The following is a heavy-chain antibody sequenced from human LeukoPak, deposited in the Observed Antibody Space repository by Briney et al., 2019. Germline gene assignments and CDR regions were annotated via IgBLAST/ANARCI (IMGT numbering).Heavy chain of an antibody. CDR2: IYYSGST. Sequence: ETSETLSLTCTVSGGSISSYYWSWIRQPPGKGLEWIGYIYYSGSTNYNPSLKSQVTISVDTSKNQFSLKLSSVTAADTAVYYCARAKYDILTGPDAFDIWGQGTMVTVSS. CDR3: ARAKYDILTGPDAFDI. D-gene: IGHD3-9*01. CDR1: GGSISSYY. V-gene: IGHV4-59*01. J-gene: IGHJ3*02.